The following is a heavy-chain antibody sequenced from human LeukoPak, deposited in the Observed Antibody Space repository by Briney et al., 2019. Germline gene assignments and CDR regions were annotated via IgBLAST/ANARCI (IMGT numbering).Heavy chain of an antibody. V-gene: IGHV1-2*02. CDR1: GYTFTGAY. D-gene: IGHD3-9*01. CDR2: INPNSGET. Sequence: ASVKVSCKPSGYTFTGAYMHWVRQAPGQGLEWMGWINPNSGETKFAQKFQGRVTMTRDTSISTVYMGLGGLRSDDPAVYYCARVLFNSGYDYWGQGSLVTVSS. CDR3: ARVLFNSGYDY. J-gene: IGHJ4*02.